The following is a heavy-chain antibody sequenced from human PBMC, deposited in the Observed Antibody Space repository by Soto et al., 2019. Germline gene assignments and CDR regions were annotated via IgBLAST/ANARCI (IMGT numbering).Heavy chain of an antibody. Sequence: QVQLVQSGTAVQKPGASVKVSCKASGYTFLDFYIHWVRQAPGQGLEWMGFINPSGGGTTYAQQFQGRLTMTRDTSTITVYMELINLRSEDTAIYYCARDKPFSAGYWGQGTLVT. J-gene: IGHJ4*02. CDR2: INPSGGGT. D-gene: IGHD3-3*02. V-gene: IGHV1-46*01. CDR3: ARDKPFSAGY. CDR1: GYTFLDFY.